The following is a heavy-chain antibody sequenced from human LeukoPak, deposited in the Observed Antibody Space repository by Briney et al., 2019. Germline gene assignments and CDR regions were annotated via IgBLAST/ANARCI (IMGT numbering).Heavy chain of an antibody. Sequence: GGSLRLSCAASGFTFNSYAMTWVRQAPGKGLEWVSVISGSGGITYYADSVKGRFTISRDYSKNTLFLQMNSLRAGDTALYYCAKARGYNYDYPLDYWGRGTLVTVSS. CDR3: AKARGYNYDYPLDY. J-gene: IGHJ4*02. V-gene: IGHV3-23*01. CDR1: GFTFNSYA. D-gene: IGHD5-18*01. CDR2: ISGSGGIT.